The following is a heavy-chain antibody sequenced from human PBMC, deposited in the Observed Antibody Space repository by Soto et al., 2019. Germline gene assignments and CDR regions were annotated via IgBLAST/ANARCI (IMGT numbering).Heavy chain of an antibody. Sequence: QVQLVQSGAEVKKPGSSVKVSCKASGGTFSSYAISWVRQAPGQGLEWMGGIIPLFCTANYAQKFQGRVTIPADESTSKDYMELSSVRSEDTAVYYCARGVIRLLEWPLDYWGQGTLVTVSS. D-gene: IGHD3-3*01. J-gene: IGHJ4*02. CDR2: IIPLFCTA. V-gene: IGHV1-69*01. CDR3: ARGVIRLLEWPLDY. CDR1: GGTFSSYA.